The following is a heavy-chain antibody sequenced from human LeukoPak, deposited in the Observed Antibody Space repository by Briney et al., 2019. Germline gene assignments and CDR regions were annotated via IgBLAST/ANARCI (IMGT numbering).Heavy chain of an antibody. D-gene: IGHD2-2*01. Sequence: SETLSLTCGVPGYSISSGYQWAWIRQSPGKGLEWIGSIYHSGSAHYNPSLKSRVTISVETSKDQFSLNMYSVTAADTAVYYCARDPRWLTPDCTSTSCYENYFDPWGQGTLVTVSS. J-gene: IGHJ5*02. V-gene: IGHV4-38-2*02. CDR2: IYHSGSA. CDR3: ARDPRWLTPDCTSTSCYENYFDP. CDR1: GYSISSGYQ.